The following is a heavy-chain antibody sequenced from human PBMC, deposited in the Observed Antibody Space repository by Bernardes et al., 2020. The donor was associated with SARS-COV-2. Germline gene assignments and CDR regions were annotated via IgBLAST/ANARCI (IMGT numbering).Heavy chain of an antibody. CDR2: IYSGGST. J-gene: IGHJ3*02. CDR1: GFTVSSNY. Sequence: GSVRLSCTASGFTVSSNYMSWVRQAPGKGLEWVSVIYSGGSTYYADSVKGRFTISRDNSKNTLYLQMNSLRAEDTAVYYCASPRLYSGSPFAFDIWGQGTMVTVSS. V-gene: IGHV3-66*02. CDR3: ASPRLYSGSPFAFDI. D-gene: IGHD1-26*01.